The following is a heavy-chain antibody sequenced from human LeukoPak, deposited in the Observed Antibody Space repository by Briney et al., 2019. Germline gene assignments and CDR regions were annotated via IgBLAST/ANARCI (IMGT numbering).Heavy chain of an antibody. V-gene: IGHV4-59*08. CDR3: ARQGSGSYYSSKAYYYYGMDV. CDR2: IYYSGST. CDR1: GGSISSYY. D-gene: IGHD3-10*01. J-gene: IGHJ6*02. Sequence: SETLSLTCTVSGGSISSYYWSWIRQPPGKGLEWNGYIYYSGSTNYNPTLKSRVTISVDTSKNQFSLKLSSVTAADTAVYYCARQGSGSYYSSKAYYYYGMDVWGQGTTVTVSS.